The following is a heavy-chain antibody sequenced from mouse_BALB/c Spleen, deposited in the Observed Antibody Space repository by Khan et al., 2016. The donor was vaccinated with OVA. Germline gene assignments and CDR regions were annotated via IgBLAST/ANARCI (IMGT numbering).Heavy chain of an antibody. CDR3: TRIYRRDFDY. V-gene: IGHV1-20*02. D-gene: IGHD2-3*01. J-gene: IGHJ2*01. CDR2: INPHIGET. Sequence: EVQLQQSGPELVRPGASVKISCTASGYSFTGYFINWVMQSHGKSLEWIGRINPHIGETFYNQRFKDKATLTVDDSSSTAHMELRSLASEDSAVYYCTRIYRRDFDYWGQGTTLTVSS. CDR1: GYSFTGYF.